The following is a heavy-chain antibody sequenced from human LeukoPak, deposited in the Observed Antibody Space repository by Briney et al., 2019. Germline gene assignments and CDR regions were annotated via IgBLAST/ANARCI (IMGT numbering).Heavy chain of an antibody. CDR3: ARNTHRERFCTGPNCYTKNAFDV. D-gene: IGHD2-8*02. V-gene: IGHV5-51*01. CDR2: IYPGDSDT. Sequence: GESLRISCKGSGYSFSSYWIAWVRQMPGKGLEWMGIIYPGDSDTKYSPSFQGQVTISVERSSTTAYLQWSSLKASDTAMYYCARNTHRERFCTGPNCYTKNAFDVWGQGTMVTVSS. CDR1: GYSFSSYW. J-gene: IGHJ3*01.